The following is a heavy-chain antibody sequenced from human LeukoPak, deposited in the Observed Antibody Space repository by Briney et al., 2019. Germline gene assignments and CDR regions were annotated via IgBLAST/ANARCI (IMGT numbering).Heavy chain of an antibody. J-gene: IGHJ5*02. CDR2: KDTDGRTT. D-gene: IGHD6-25*01. CDR3: ATDVTSSEDR. Sequence: GGSLRLSCVVSGFPFGNFWMHWARQVPGKGLGWVERKDTDGRTTDYADTVKGRFTISKDNARNTLYLQMRSLRADDTALYYCATDVTSSEDRWGQGTLVTVSS. V-gene: IGHV3-74*01. CDR1: GFPFGNFW.